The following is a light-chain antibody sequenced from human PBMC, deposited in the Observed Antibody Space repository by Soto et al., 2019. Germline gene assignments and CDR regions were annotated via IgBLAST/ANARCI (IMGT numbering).Light chain of an antibody. V-gene: IGKV2-28*01. J-gene: IGKJ4*01. CDR1: DSLLHHNGYIY. Sequence: DIVMTQSPVSLPVTPGEPSSMSCRSSDSLLHHNGYIYFDWYLQKPGQCTQLLMDLGSNRASGVPDRFSGSGSGTDFKLKISRVEAEDVGVYECMQSLXSRTVGGGTKV. CDR3: MQSLXSRT. CDR2: LGS.